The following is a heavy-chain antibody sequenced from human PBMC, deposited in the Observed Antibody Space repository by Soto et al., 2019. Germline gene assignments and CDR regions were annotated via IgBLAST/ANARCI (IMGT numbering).Heavy chain of an antibody. J-gene: IGHJ6*02. V-gene: IGHV3-23*01. Sequence: GGSLRLSCAASGFTFSSYAMSWVRQAPGKGLEWVSAISGSGGSTYYADSVKGRFTISRDNSKNTLYLQMNSLRAEDTAVYYCAKDAPYYDYVWGSYRYPYYYYGMDVWGQGTTGTVSS. D-gene: IGHD3-16*02. CDR3: AKDAPYYDYVWGSYRYPYYYYGMDV. CDR1: GFTFSSYA. CDR2: ISGSGGST.